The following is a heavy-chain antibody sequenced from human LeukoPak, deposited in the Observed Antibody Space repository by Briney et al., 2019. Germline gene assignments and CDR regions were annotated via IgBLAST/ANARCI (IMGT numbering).Heavy chain of an antibody. CDR1: GYRFTSYW. CDR2: IYPGDSDT. Sequence: GESLKISCQGSGYRFTSYWIGWVRQLPGKGLELVAIIYPGDSDTRYSPSFQGQVTISADKSISTAYLQWSSLKASDTAMYYCARHKGVVGAYLFDYWGQGTLVTVSS. J-gene: IGHJ4*02. V-gene: IGHV5-51*01. D-gene: IGHD1-26*01. CDR3: ARHKGVVGAYLFDY.